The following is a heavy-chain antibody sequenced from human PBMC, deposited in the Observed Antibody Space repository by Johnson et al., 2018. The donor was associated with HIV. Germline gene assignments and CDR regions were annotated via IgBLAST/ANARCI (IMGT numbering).Heavy chain of an antibody. Sequence: VQLVESGGGLVQPGGYLILSCAASGFTFSSYWMHWVRQAPGKGLEWVSGISWNSGSIGYADSVKGRFTISRDNAKNSLYLQMNSLRAEDTAVYYCAKDSSHIVPGRPQLDAFDIWGQGTMVTVSS. CDR3: AKDSSHIVPGRPQLDAFDI. CDR2: ISWNSGSI. D-gene: IGHD2-21*01. CDR1: GFTFSSYW. J-gene: IGHJ3*02. V-gene: IGHV3-9*01.